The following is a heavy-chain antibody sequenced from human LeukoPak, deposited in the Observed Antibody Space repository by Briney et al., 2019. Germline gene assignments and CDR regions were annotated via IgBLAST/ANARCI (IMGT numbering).Heavy chain of an antibody. CDR3: ARVWRTSPYYFDY. D-gene: IGHD1-1*01. V-gene: IGHV1-8*01. CDR1: GYTFTSYD. Sequence: GASVKVSCKASGYTFTSYDINWVRQATGQGLEWMGWMNPNSGNTGYAQKFQGRVTMTRNTSISTAYMELSSLRSEDTAVYYCARVWRTSPYYFDYWGQGTLVTVSS. J-gene: IGHJ4*02. CDR2: MNPNSGNT.